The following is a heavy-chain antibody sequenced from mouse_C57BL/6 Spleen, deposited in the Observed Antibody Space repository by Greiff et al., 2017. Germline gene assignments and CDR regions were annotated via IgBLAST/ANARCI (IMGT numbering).Heavy chain of an antibody. V-gene: IGHV14-2*01. CDR1: GFNIKDYY. Sequence: EVQLQHSGAELVKPGASVKLSCTASGFNIKDYYMHWVKQRTEQGLEWIGRIDPEDGETKYALKFQGKATITADTSSNTAYLQLSSLTSEDTAVYYCARLFIDDYWGQGTTLTVSS. CDR2: IDPEDGET. D-gene: IGHD1-1*01. CDR3: ARLFIDDY. J-gene: IGHJ2*01.